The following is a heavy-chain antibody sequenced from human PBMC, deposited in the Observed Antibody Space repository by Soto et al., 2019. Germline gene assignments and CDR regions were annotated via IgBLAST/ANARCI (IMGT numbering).Heavy chain of an antibody. J-gene: IGHJ6*02. D-gene: IGHD3-3*01. CDR1: GGTFSSYA. V-gene: IGHV1-69*06. CDR3: ARGSRFLEWLTPFSYYCYGMDV. Sequence: QVQLVQSGAEVKKPGSSVKVSCKASGGTFSSYAISWVRQAPGQGLEWMGGIIPIFGTANYAQKFQGRVKITADKSTSTAYMELSSLRSEDTPVYYCARGSRFLEWLTPFSYYCYGMDVWGQGTTVTVSS. CDR2: IIPIFGTA.